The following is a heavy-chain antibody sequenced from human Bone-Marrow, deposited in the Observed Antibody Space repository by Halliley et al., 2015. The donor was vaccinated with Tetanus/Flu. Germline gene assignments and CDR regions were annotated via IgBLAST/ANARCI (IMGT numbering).Heavy chain of an antibody. V-gene: IGHV3-23*01. J-gene: IGHJ5*02. CDR3: AKKDLRDGFGVLVPGGAFDH. Sequence: GESTYYAGSVRGRFIISRDNSRNTLYLNMESLRIEDTAVYYCAKKDLRDGFGVLVPGGAFDHWGQGILVTVSS. CDR2: GEST. D-gene: IGHD3-16*01.